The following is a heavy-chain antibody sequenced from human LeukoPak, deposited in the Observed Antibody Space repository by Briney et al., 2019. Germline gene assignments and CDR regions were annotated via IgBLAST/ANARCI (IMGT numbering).Heavy chain of an antibody. CDR1: GYTFTSYG. J-gene: IGHJ4*02. Sequence: GASVKVSCKASGYTFTSYGISWVRQAPGQGLEWMGWISAYNGNTNYAQKLQGRVTMTTDTSTSTAYMELRSLRSDDAAVYYCARDQLLSYYYDSSGYSDYWGQGTLVTVSS. CDR3: ARDQLLSYYYDSSGYSDY. V-gene: IGHV1-18*01. CDR2: ISAYNGNT. D-gene: IGHD3-22*01.